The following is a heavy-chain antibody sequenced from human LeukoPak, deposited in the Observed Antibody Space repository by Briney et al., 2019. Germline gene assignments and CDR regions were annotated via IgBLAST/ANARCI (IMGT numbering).Heavy chain of an antibody. CDR3: ARGGYSGYGNY. CDR2: IYYSGST. CDR1: GGSISSYY. Sequence: SETLSLTCTVSGGSISSYYWSWIRQLPGKGLEWIGYIYYSGSTNYNPSLKSRVTISVDTSKNQFSLKLSSVTAADTAVYYCARGGYSGYGNYWGQGTLVTVSS. V-gene: IGHV4-59*01. J-gene: IGHJ4*02. D-gene: IGHD5-12*01.